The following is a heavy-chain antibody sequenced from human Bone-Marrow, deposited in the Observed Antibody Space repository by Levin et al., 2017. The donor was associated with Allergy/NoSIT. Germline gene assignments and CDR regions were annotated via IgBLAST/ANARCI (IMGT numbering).Heavy chain of an antibody. CDR2: IRSKADGETA. CDR1: GFTFRNTW. D-gene: IGHD3-22*01. Sequence: GGSLRLSCAASGFTFRNTWMSWVRQSPGKGLDWIGRIRSKADGETADSAASAKNRFTISRDDSQNTLFLQIDNLQTGDTAVYYATTDGIGVGHWGQGTLVLVSS. J-gene: IGHJ4*02. CDR3: TTDGIGVGH. V-gene: IGHV3-15*01.